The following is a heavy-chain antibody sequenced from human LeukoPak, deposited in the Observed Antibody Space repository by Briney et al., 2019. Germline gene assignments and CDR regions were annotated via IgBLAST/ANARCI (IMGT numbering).Heavy chain of an antibody. D-gene: IGHD3-10*01. CDR3: ARYYGSGSYYGNYYGMDV. CDR2: INWNGDST. CDR1: GFTFDDYG. V-gene: IGHV3-20*01. Sequence: PGGSLRLSCAASGFTFDDYGMSWVRQTPGKGLEWVSGINWNGDSTGYADSVKGRFTISRDNAKNSLYLQMNSLRAEDTALYHCARYYGSGSYYGNYYGMDVWGQGTTVTVSS. J-gene: IGHJ6*02.